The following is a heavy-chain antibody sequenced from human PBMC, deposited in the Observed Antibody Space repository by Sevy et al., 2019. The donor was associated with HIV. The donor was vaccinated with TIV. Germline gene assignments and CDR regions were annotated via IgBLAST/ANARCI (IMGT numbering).Heavy chain of an antibody. CDR3: VKEVSEYSYSDY. D-gene: IGHD5-18*01. CDR1: GFTFSNYA. CDR2: ISGSAHRT. Sequence: GGSLRRSSAASGFTFSNYAMSWVRQTPGKGLEWVSAISGSAHRTYYTDSMKGRLTISRDNSKNVMFLQRNSLRAEDTDVYYCVKEVSEYSYSDYWGQGTLVTVSS. J-gene: IGHJ4*02. V-gene: IGHV3-23*01.